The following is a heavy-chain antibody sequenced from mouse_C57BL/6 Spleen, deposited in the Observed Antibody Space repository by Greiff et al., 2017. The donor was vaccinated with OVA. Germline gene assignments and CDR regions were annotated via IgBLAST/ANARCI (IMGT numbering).Heavy chain of an antibody. D-gene: IGHD2-5*01. J-gene: IGHJ3*01. CDR2: IDPETGGT. V-gene: IGHV1-15*01. CDR1: GYTFTDYE. CDR3: TRRGYSNYVWFAY. Sequence: QVHVKQSGAELVRPGASVTLSCKASGYTFTDYEMHWVKQTPVHGLEWIGAIDPETGGTAYNQKFKGKAILTADKSSSTAYMELRSLTSEDSAVYYGTRRGYSNYVWFAYWGQGTLVTVSA.